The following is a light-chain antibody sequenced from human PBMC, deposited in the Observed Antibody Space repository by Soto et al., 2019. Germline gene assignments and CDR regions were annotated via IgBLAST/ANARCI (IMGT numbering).Light chain of an antibody. CDR3: CSYAGSYTFDV. Sequence: QSALTQPRSVSGSPGQSVTISCTGTSSDVGGYNYVSWYQKHPGKAPKLMIYDVSKRPSGVPDRFSGSKYGNTASLTISGLQAEDEADYYCCSYAGSYTFDVFGTGTKLTVL. CDR2: DVS. CDR1: SSDVGGYNY. J-gene: IGLJ1*01. V-gene: IGLV2-11*01.